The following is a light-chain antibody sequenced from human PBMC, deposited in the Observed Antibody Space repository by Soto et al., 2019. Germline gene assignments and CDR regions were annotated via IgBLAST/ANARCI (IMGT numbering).Light chain of an antibody. CDR1: SSDVGAYNY. CDR2: EVS. J-gene: IGLJ2*01. CDR3: SSYAGSNNL. V-gene: IGLV2-8*01. Sequence: QSALTQPPSASGSPGQSVTICCTGTSSDVGAYNYVSWYQQHPGKAPKVMIYEVSKRPSGVPDRFSGSKSGNTASLTVSGLQAEDEADYYCSSYAGSNNLIGGRTKLTVL.